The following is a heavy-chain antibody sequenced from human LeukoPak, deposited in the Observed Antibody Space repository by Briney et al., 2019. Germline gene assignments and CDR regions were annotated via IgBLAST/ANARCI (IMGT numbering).Heavy chain of an antibody. D-gene: IGHD6-19*01. CDR3: ARDGSGSDAFDI. V-gene: IGHV3-66*01. J-gene: IGHJ3*02. CDR1: GFTVSSNY. CDR2: IYTVGNT. Sequence: GGSLRLSCAASGFTVSSNYMSWVRQPPRKGLEWVSVIYTVGNTDYADSVKGRFTISRDNSKNTLYLQMNSLRAEDTAVYYCARDGSGSDAFDIWGQGTMVTVSS.